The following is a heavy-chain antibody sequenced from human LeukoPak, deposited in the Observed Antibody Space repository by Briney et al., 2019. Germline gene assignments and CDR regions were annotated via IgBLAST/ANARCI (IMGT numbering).Heavy chain of an antibody. Sequence: PGGSLRLSCAASGFTFSSYAMHWVRQAPGKGLEYVSAISSNGGSTYYANSVKGRFTISRDNSKNTLYLQMGSLRAEDMAVYYCAREGNRVFDYWGQGTLVTVSS. D-gene: IGHD3-10*01. CDR3: AREGNRVFDY. V-gene: IGHV3-64*01. CDR2: ISSNGGST. CDR1: GFTFSSYA. J-gene: IGHJ4*02.